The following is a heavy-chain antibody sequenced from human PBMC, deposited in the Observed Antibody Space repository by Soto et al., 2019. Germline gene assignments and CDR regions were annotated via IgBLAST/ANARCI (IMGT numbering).Heavy chain of an antibody. Sequence: GGSLRLSCAASGFPFPNAWMNWVRQAPGKGLEWVGRIKSTIDGGTTDYAEPVKGRFAISRDDSNNMVYLQMNSLKIEDTAVYYCTTDPYSTIIIVRFDYWGHGTLVTVSS. J-gene: IGHJ4*01. CDR1: GFPFPNAW. CDR3: TTDPYSTIIIVRFDY. D-gene: IGHD3-22*01. V-gene: IGHV3-15*07. CDR2: IKSTIDGGTT.